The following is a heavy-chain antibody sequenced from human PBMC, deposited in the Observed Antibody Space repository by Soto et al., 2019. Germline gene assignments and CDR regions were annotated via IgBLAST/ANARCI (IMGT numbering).Heavy chain of an antibody. V-gene: IGHV3-9*01. CDR3: AKDGFYGSGSYYNPHTYYYYMDV. CDR1: GFTFDDYA. CDR2: ISWNSGSI. D-gene: IGHD3-10*01. J-gene: IGHJ6*03. Sequence: EVQLVESGGGLVQPGRSLRLSCAASGFTFDDYAMHWVRQAPGKGLEWVSGISWNSGSIGYADSVKGRFTISRDNAKNSLYLQMNSLRAEDTALYYCAKDGFYGSGSYYNPHTYYYYMDVWGKGTTVTVSS.